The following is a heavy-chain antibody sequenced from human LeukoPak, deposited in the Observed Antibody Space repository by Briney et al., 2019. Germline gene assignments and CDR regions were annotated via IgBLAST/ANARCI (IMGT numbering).Heavy chain of an antibody. CDR2: IYYSGST. V-gene: IGHV4-59*01. Sequence: SETLSLTCTVSGGSISSYCWSWIRQPPGKGLEWIGYIYYSGSTNYNPSLKSRVTISVDTSKNQFSLKLSSVTAADTAVYYCARDLHGYSSSSGYYYYYMDVWGKGTTVTVSS. CDR1: GGSISSYC. D-gene: IGHD6-13*01. CDR3: ARDLHGYSSSSGYYYYYMDV. J-gene: IGHJ6*03.